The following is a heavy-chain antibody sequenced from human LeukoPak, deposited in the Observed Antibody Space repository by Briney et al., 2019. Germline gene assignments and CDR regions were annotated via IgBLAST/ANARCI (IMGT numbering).Heavy chain of an antibody. CDR1: GFTFSGYE. CDR3: ARHSRWGTGNWYFDL. V-gene: IGHV3-48*03. D-gene: IGHD7-27*01. Sequence: GGSLRLSCAGSGFTFSGYEMNWVRQAPGKGLEWLSYVSTTGDIRHYADSVTGRFTISRDNAENALHLQMNSLRVEDTAIYYCARHSRWGTGNWYFDLWGRGTLVTVSS. J-gene: IGHJ2*01. CDR2: VSTTGDIR.